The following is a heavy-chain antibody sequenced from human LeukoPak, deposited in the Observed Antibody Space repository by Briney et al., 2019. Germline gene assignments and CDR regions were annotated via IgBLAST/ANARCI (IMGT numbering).Heavy chain of an antibody. CDR3: ARNYHSSSWYDRLV. D-gene: IGHD6-13*01. J-gene: IGHJ4*02. V-gene: IGHV1-2*02. Sequence: GASVKVSCKASGYTFTGYYMHWVRQAPGQGLEWMGWINPNSGGTNYAQKFQGRVTMTRDTSISTAYMELSRLRSDDTAVYYCARNYHSSSWYDRLVWGQGTLVTVSS. CDR2: INPNSGGT. CDR1: GYTFTGYY.